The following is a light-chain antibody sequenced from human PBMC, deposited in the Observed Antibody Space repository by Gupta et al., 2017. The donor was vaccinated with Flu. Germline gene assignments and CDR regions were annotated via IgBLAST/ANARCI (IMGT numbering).Light chain of an antibody. CDR2: GNS. V-gene: IGLV1-40*01. J-gene: IGLJ3*02. Sequence: QSVLTQPPSVSGAPGQRVTISCTGSTSNIGAGYDVHWYQPLPGTAPKLLIYGNSNRPSGVPDRFSGSKSGTSASLAITGLQAEDEADYYCQSYDSSRSGGVFGGGTKLTVL. CDR3: QSYDSSRSGGV. CDR1: TSNIGAGYD.